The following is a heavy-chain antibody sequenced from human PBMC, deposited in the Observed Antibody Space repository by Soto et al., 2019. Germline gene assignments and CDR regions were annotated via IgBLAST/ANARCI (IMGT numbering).Heavy chain of an antibody. V-gene: IGHV4-30-4*01. CDR3: AGMNLKWLYAFDH. D-gene: IGHD3-3*01. CDR1: GGSISNGDYS. J-gene: IGHJ4*02. Sequence: SETLPLTCTVTGGSISNGDYSWAWLRHPPGKGLEWIGHIYYSGSTYYNPSRKSRVTISVDRSRNEFSLELTSVTAADTAVYYCAGMNLKWLYAFDHWGQGALVTV. CDR2: IYYSGST.